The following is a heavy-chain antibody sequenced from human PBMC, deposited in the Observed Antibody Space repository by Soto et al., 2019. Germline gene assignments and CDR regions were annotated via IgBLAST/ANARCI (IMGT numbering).Heavy chain of an antibody. CDR3: ARRSSSYSSFDP. CDR1: GYTFTSYA. D-gene: IGHD3-22*01. J-gene: IGHJ5*02. V-gene: IGHV1-69*06. CDR2: IIPIFGTA. Sequence: SVKVSCKASGYTFTSYAISWVRQAPGQGLEWMGGIIPIFGTANYAQKFQGRVTITADKSTSTAYMELSSLRSEDTAVYYCARRSSSYSSFDPWGQGTLVTVSS.